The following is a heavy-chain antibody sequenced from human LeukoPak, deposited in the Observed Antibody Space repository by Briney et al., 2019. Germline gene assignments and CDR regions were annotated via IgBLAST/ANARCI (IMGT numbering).Heavy chain of an antibody. CDR1: GYTFTSYY. V-gene: IGHV1-46*01. D-gene: IGHD3-22*01. Sequence: ASVKVSCKASGYTFTSYYMHWVRQAPGQGLEWMGIINPSGGSTSYAQKFQGRVTMTRDMSTSTVYMELSSLRSEDTAVYYCARDRGYYDSSGYYYVLDYWGQGTLVTVSS. CDR2: INPSGGST. CDR3: ARDRGYYDSSGYYYVLDY. J-gene: IGHJ4*02.